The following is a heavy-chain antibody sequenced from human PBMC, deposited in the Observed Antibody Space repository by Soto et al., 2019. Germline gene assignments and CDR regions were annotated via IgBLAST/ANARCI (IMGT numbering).Heavy chain of an antibody. D-gene: IGHD1-1*01. V-gene: IGHV1-18*01. CDR3: ARSANTWTGTRYSPH. CDR2: ISGYNGDT. J-gene: IGHJ1*01. CDR1: GYTFIDYV. Sequence: ASVKVSCKASGYTFIDYVISWVRHAPGQGLEWMGWISGYNGDTKDAQNLQGRVTMTTDTSTSTAYMELRSLRSDDTAVYYCARSANTWTGTRYSPHWGLGTLVTVSS.